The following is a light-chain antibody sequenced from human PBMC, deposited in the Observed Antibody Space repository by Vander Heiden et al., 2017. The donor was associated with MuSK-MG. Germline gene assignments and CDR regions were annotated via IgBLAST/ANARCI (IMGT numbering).Light chain of an antibody. CDR2: AAS. CDR3: QQSDNIPYT. CDR1: QSIRSS. V-gene: IGKV1-39*01. Sequence: DIQMTQSPSSLSASVGDRVTITCRASQSIRSSLNWYQQKPGKAPELLIYAASSLQSGVPSRFSGSGSGTDFSLTIGGLQPEDFATYFCQQSDNIPYTFGQGTKLEIK. J-gene: IGKJ2*01.